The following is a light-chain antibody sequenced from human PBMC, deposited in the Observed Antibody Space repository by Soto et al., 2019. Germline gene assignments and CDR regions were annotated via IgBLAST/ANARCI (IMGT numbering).Light chain of an antibody. V-gene: IGKV3-20*01. Sequence: EIVLTQSPATVSLSPGDRATLSCRASQSFSSNKLAWYQQKPGQAPMLLIYAASSRATGIPDRFSGSGSGTDFTLAISRLEPEDFAVYYCQDYGTSWTFGHGTKVDIK. CDR3: QDYGTSWT. CDR2: AAS. J-gene: IGKJ1*01. CDR1: QSFSSNK.